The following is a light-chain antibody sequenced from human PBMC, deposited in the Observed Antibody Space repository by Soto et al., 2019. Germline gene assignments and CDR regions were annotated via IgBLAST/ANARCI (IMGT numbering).Light chain of an antibody. CDR3: SSYTSSSTLV. CDR1: SSDAGGYNH. J-gene: IGLJ1*01. V-gene: IGLV2-14*01. CDR2: EVS. Sequence: QSVLTQPASVSGSPGQSITISCTGTSSDAGGYNHVSWYQQHPGKAPKLMIYEVSNRPSGVSNRFSGSKSGNTASLTISGLQAEDEADYYCSSYTSSSTLVFGTGTKVTVL.